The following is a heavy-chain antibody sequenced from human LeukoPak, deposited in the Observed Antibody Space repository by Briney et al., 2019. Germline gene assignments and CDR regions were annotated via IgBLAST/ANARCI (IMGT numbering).Heavy chain of an antibody. Sequence: ASVKVSCKASGGTFSSYAISWVRQAPGQGLEWMGGIIPIFGTANYAQKFQGRVTITTDESTSTAYMELSSLRSEGTAVDYCASADNWNYVSWFDPWGQGTLVTVSS. CDR1: GGTFSSYA. D-gene: IGHD1-7*01. CDR3: ASADNWNYVSWFDP. V-gene: IGHV1-69*05. CDR2: IIPIFGTA. J-gene: IGHJ5*02.